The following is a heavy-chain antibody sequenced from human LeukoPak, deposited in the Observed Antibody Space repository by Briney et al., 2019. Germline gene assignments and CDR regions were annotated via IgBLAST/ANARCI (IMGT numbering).Heavy chain of an antibody. Sequence: NPGGSLRLSCAASGFTFSSYSMNWVRQPPGKGLEWIGEINHSGSTNYNPSLKSRVTISVDTSKNQFSLKLSSVTAADTAVYYCARRVLYRGWFDPWGQGTLVTVSS. CDR1: GFTFSSYS. V-gene: IGHV4-34*01. D-gene: IGHD2-15*01. CDR3: ARRVLYRGWFDP. CDR2: INHSGST. J-gene: IGHJ5*02.